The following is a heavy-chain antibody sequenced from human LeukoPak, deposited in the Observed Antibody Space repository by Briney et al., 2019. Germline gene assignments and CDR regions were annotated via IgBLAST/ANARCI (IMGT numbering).Heavy chain of an antibody. CDR3: ARDSRFWSGYYWDY. CDR2: IKQDGSEK. V-gene: IGHV3-7*01. D-gene: IGHD3-3*01. J-gene: IGHJ4*02. Sequence: PGGSLRLSCAASGFTFSSYWMSWVRQAPGKGLEWVANIKQDGSEKYYVDSVKGRFTIFRDNAKNSLYLQMNSLRAEDTAVYYCARDSRFWSGYYWDYWGQGTLVTVSS. CDR1: GFTFSSYW.